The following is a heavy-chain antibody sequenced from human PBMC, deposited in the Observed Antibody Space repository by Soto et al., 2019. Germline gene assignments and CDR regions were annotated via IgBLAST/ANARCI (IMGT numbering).Heavy chain of an antibody. J-gene: IGHJ5*02. V-gene: IGHV1-46*01. Sequence: VASVKVSCKASRYTFTNYYIHWVRQAPGQGLEWMGIINPSGGSTSYAQKLQGRVTMTTDTSTSTAYMELRSLRSDDTAVYYCARGWELLGLDPWGQGTLVTVSS. CDR1: RYTFTNYY. CDR3: ARGWELLGLDP. CDR2: INPSGGST. D-gene: IGHD1-26*01.